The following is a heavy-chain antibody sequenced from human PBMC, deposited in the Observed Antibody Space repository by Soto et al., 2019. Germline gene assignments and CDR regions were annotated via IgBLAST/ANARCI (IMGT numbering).Heavy chain of an antibody. D-gene: IGHD5-12*01. Sequence: ASVKVSCKASGYTFTGYYMHWVRRAPGQGLEWMGWINPNSGGTNYAQKFQGWVTMTRDTSISTAYMELSRLRSDDTAVYYCARVKYSGYAVNWFDPWGQGTLVPVSS. CDR1: GYTFTGYY. V-gene: IGHV1-2*04. CDR2: INPNSGGT. CDR3: ARVKYSGYAVNWFDP. J-gene: IGHJ5*02.